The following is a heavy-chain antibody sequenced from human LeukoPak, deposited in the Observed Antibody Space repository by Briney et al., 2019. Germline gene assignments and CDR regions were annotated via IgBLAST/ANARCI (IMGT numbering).Heavy chain of an antibody. CDR2: ISGGSGTT. CDR1: GFTFSSYA. V-gene: IGHV3-23*01. Sequence: GGSLRLSCAASGFTFSSYAMHWVRQSPGKGLEWVSGISGGSGTTYYAYYADSVKGRFTISRDNSKNTLYLQMNSLRAEDTAVYYCAKFDEALTGYFGYWGQGTLVTVSS. CDR3: AKFDEALTGYFGY. J-gene: IGHJ4*02. D-gene: IGHD3-9*01.